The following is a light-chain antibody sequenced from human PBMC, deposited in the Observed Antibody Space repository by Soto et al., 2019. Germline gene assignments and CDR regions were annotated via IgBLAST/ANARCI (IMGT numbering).Light chain of an antibody. CDR1: SSNIGASND. J-gene: IGLJ3*02. CDR3: ATWDDRLSAWV. CDR2: SND. V-gene: IGLV1-40*01. Sequence: QLVLTQPPSVSGAPGQRVTISCTGGSSNIGASNDVHWYQQIPGTAPKLLIYSNDQRPSGVPDRFSGSKSGTSASLAISGLQSEDEADYYCATWDDRLSAWVFGGGTKVTVL.